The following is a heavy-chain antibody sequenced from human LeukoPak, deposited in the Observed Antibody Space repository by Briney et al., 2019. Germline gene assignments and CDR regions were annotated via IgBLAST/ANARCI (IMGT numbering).Heavy chain of an antibody. Sequence: GESLKISCKGSGYSFTSYWIGWVRQMPGKGLEWMGVIYPGDSDTRYRLSFQGQVTISADKSISTAYLQWSSLKASDTAMYYCASTYYYDSSGYLLGRFDYWGQGTLVTVSS. V-gene: IGHV5-51*01. J-gene: IGHJ4*02. CDR1: GYSFTSYW. CDR2: IYPGDSDT. CDR3: ASTYYYDSSGYLLGRFDY. D-gene: IGHD3-22*01.